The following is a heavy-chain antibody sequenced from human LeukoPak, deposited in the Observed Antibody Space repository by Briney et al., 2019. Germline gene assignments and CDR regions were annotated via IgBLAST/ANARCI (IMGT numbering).Heavy chain of an antibody. CDR3: ARDRWWEPTDFSFDY. CDR1: GYTFTSYA. D-gene: IGHD1-26*01. Sequence: ASVKVSCKASGYTFTSYAMHWVRQAPGQRLEWMGWINAGNGNTKYSQKFQGRVTITRDTSASTAYMELSSLRSEDAAVYYCARDRWWEPTDFSFDYWGQGTLVTVSS. CDR2: INAGNGNT. J-gene: IGHJ4*02. V-gene: IGHV1-3*01.